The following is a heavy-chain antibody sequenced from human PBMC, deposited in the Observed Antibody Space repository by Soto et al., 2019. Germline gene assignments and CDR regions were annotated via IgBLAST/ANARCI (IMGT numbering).Heavy chain of an antibody. CDR3: ARDRLTAVAGTTDAFDI. V-gene: IGHV1-69*12. Sequence: QVQLVQSGAEVKKPGSSVKVSCKASGGTFSSYAISWVRQAPGQGLEWMGGIIPIFGTANYAQKFQGRVTITADETTSTAYMELSSVSSEDTAVYYCARDRLTAVAGTTDAFDIWGQGTMVTVSS. CDR2: IIPIFGTA. J-gene: IGHJ3*02. CDR1: GGTFSSYA. D-gene: IGHD6-19*01.